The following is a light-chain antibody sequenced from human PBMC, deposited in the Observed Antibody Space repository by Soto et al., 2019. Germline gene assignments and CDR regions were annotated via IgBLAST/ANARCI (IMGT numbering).Light chain of an antibody. CDR3: QQYNSYPLT. J-gene: IGKJ4*01. CDR1: QSISSW. Sequence: DLQMTQSPSTLSASVGDRVTITCRASQSISSWLAWYQQKTGKAPKLLIYKASSLESGVPSRFSGSGSGTEFTLTISSLQPDDFATYYCQQYNSYPLTFGGGTKVEIK. V-gene: IGKV1-5*03. CDR2: KAS.